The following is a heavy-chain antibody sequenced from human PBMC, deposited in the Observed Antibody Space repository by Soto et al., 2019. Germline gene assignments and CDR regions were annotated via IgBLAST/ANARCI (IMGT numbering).Heavy chain of an antibody. Sequence: RLKPRQRLEWMGIINPSGGNTSYAQKFQGRVTITRDTSTSTVYMELSSLRSEDTAVYYCSRDLVSGGNSYYYYGTDVWGQGSTVTVSS. CDR3: SRDLVSGGNSYYYYGTDV. D-gene: IGHD2-21*02. V-gene: IGHV1-46*01. J-gene: IGHJ6*02. CDR2: INPSGGNT.